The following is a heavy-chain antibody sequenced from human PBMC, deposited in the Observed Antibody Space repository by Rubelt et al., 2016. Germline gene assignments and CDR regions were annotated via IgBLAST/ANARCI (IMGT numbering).Heavy chain of an antibody. V-gene: IGHV3-23*01. D-gene: IGHD1-26*01. J-gene: IGHJ4*02. CDR1: GFIFSSYA. CDR3: TAGIGMVQAY. Sequence: SGGGLVQPGGSLRLSCAASGFIFSSYAMSWVRQAPGKGLEWVSAISGSGGSTYYADSVKGRFTISRDSSENTLYLQMNSLRAEDTAVYYCTAGIGMVQAYWGQGTLVTVSS. CDR2: ISGSGGST.